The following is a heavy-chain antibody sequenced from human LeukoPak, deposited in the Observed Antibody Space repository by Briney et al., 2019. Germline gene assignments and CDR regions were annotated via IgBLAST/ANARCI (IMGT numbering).Heavy chain of an antibody. CDR1: NDSINDSY. J-gene: IGHJ4*02. CDR2: ISNSGTT. D-gene: IGHD1-26*01. Sequence: SETLSLTCTVSNDSINDSYWTWIRQPPGKRLGWIGYISNSGTTKYNPSLKSRVTISVDTSNNQISLRLRSVTAADTAVYFCARGGRNFDYWGQGTLVTVSS. V-gene: IGHV4-59*01. CDR3: ARGGRNFDY.